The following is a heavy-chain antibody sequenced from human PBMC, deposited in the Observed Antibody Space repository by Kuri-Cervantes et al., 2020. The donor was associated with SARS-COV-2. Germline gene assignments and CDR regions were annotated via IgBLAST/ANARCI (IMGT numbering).Heavy chain of an antibody. Sequence: GESLKISCAASGFTFSSYAMSWVRQAPGKGLEWVSAISGSGGSTYYADSVKGRFTISRDNSKNTLYLQMNSLRAEDTAVYYCARAVTDDSSGYKYYFDYWGQGTLVTVSS. CDR3: ARAVTDDSSGYKYYFDY. D-gene: IGHD3-22*01. CDR1: GFTFSSYA. V-gene: IGHV3-23*01. CDR2: ISGSGGST. J-gene: IGHJ4*02.